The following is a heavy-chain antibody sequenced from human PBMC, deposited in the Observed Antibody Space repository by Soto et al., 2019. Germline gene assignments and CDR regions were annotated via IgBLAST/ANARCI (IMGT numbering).Heavy chain of an antibody. J-gene: IGHJ6*03. D-gene: IGHD2-15*01. Sequence: PSVTLSLTCAVYGESFSGYYWSWIRKPPGKGLEWIGEINHSGSTNYNPSLKSRVTISVDTSKNQFSLKLSSVTAADTAVYYCARGNHCSGGSCYYYYMDVWGKGTTVT. CDR3: ARGNHCSGGSCYYYYMDV. V-gene: IGHV4-34*01. CDR2: INHSGST. CDR1: GESFSGYY.